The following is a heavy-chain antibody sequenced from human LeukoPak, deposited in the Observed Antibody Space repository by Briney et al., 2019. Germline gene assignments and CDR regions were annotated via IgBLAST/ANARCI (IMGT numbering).Heavy chain of an antibody. V-gene: IGHV3-21*01. Sequence: GGSLRLSCAASGFTFSSYSMNWVRQAPGKGLEWVSSISSSSSYIYYADSVKGRFTISRDNAKNSLYLQMNSLRAEDTAVYYCARGGDNYDILTGLDYWGQGTLVTVSS. CDR1: GFTFSSYS. J-gene: IGHJ4*02. CDR3: ARGGDNYDILTGLDY. CDR2: ISSSSSYI. D-gene: IGHD3-9*01.